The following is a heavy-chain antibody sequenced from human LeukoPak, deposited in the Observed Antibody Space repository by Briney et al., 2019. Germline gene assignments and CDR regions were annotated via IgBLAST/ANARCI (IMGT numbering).Heavy chain of an antibody. Sequence: PGRSLRLSCAASGFTFSSYAMHWVRQAPGKGLEWVVVISYDGSNKYYADSVKGRFTISRDNSKNTLYLQMNSLRAEDTAVYYCAREGYSYGYETLNYFDYWGQGTLVTVSS. CDR2: ISYDGSNK. CDR1: GFTFSSYA. V-gene: IGHV3-30-3*01. CDR3: AREGYSYGYETLNYFDY. D-gene: IGHD5-18*01. J-gene: IGHJ4*02.